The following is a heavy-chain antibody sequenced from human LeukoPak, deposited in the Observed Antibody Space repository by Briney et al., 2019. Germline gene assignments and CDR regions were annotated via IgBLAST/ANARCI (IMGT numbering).Heavy chain of an antibody. CDR2: IYPGDSDT. Sequence: GESLKISCKGSGYNFATYWIAWVRQMPGKGLEWMGIIYPGDSDTRYSPSFRGQVTISADKSISTAYLQWSSLKASDTAMYYCARRVPAAQLDYWGQGTLVTVSS. CDR1: GYNFATYW. J-gene: IGHJ4*02. V-gene: IGHV5-51*01. CDR3: ARRVPAAQLDY. D-gene: IGHD2-2*01.